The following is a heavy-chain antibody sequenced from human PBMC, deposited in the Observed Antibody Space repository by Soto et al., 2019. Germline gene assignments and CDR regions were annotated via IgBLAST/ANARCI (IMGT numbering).Heavy chain of an antibody. Sequence: PSETLSLTCTVSGGSLSSYYWNWIRQPPGKGLEWIGYIYYSGSTNYNPSLKSRVTISVDTSKNQFSLKLSSVTAADTAVYYCARREWNIAALAMGPKNKRDDFEIRGKGKRGTV. J-gene: IGHJ3*02. V-gene: IGHV4-59*01. CDR1: GGSLSSYY. D-gene: IGHD6-6*01. CDR3: ARREWNIAALAMGPKNKRDDFEI. CDR2: IYYSGST.